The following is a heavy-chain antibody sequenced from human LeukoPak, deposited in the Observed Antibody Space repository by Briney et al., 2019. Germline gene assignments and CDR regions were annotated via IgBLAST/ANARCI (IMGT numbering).Heavy chain of an antibody. CDR2: IIPILGIA. D-gene: IGHD3/OR15-3a*01. CDR1: GGTLSSYT. Sequence: VASVKVSCKASGGTLSSYTISWVRQAPGQGLEWMGRIIPILGIANYAQKFQGRVTITADKSTSTAYMELSSLRSEDTAVYYCASGTGGMVYDYWGQGTLVTVSS. J-gene: IGHJ4*02. V-gene: IGHV1-69*02. CDR3: ASGTGGMVYDY.